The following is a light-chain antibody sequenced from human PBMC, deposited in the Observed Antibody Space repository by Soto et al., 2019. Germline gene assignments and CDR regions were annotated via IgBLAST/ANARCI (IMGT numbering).Light chain of an antibody. CDR3: CSYVGGSFTHYV. Sequence: QSALTQPASASGSHGQSITISCNGTTADVGNSKFVSWYQQYPGKAPKLILYEATKRPAGISNRFSGSKSGNTASLTISGLQAEDEAYYYGCSYVGGSFTHYVFGLVTKLTVL. V-gene: IGLV2-23*01. CDR1: TADVGNSKF. J-gene: IGLJ1*01. CDR2: EAT.